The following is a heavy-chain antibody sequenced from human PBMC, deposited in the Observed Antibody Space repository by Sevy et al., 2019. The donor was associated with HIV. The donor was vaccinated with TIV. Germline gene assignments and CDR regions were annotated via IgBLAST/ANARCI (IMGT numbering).Heavy chain of an antibody. CDR2: IKADNGNI. CDR1: GYSFTNHA. D-gene: IGHD3-3*01. J-gene: IGHJ4*02. Sequence: ASVKVSCKASGYSFTNHAIQWVRQAPGQGLEWMGWIKADNGNIKYSQKFQDRLTITRDTSANTAYLELRSLRPKDTALYFCAREKGGIVGVVAGQFDSWGQGTLVTVSS. CDR3: AREKGGIVGVVAGQFDS. V-gene: IGHV1-3*01.